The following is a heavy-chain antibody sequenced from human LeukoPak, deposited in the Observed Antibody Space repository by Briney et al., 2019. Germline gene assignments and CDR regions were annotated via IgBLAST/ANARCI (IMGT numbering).Heavy chain of an antibody. D-gene: IGHD6-19*01. J-gene: IGHJ4*02. CDR2: IYYSGST. V-gene: IGHV4-59*01. Sequence: SETLSLTCTVSGGSISSYYWSWIRQPPGKGLELIGYIYYSGSTHYNPSLKSRVTISVDTSKSQFSLKLSSVTAADTAVYCCARDLGYRSGWYDYGGQGALVTVPS. CDR3: ARDLGYRSGWYDY. CDR1: GGSISSYY.